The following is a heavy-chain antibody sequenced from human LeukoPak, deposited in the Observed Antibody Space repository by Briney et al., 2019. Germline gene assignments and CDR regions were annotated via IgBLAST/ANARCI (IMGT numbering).Heavy chain of an antibody. V-gene: IGHV3-64*01. J-gene: IGHJ4*02. CDR1: GFTFSSYA. D-gene: IGHD6-19*01. Sequence: PGGSLRLSCVASGFTFSSYAMNWVRQAPGKGLEYVSALSSDGGSTYYANSVKGRFTVSRDNSKNTLYLQMGSLRAEDMAVYYCARGRYSSGWYDFDYWGQGTLVTVSS. CDR2: LSSDGGST. CDR3: ARGRYSSGWYDFDY.